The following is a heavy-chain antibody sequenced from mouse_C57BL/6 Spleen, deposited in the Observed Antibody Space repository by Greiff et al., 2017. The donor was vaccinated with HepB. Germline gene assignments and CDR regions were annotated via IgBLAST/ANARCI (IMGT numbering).Heavy chain of an antibody. D-gene: IGHD2-5*01. CDR2: INPNYGTT. J-gene: IGHJ3*01. CDR1: GYSFTDYN. CDR3: AREGYSNYDPAWFAY. V-gene: IGHV1-39*01. Sequence: VQLKQSGPELVKPGASVKISCKASGYSFTDYNMNWVKQSNGKSLEWIGVINPNYGTTSYNQKFKGKATLTVDQSSSTAYMQLNSLTSEDSAVYYCAREGYSNYDPAWFAYWGQGTLVTVSA.